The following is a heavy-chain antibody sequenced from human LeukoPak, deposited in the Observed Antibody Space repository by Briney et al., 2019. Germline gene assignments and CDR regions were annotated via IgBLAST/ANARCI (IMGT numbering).Heavy chain of an antibody. J-gene: IGHJ6*04. Sequence: PGGSLRLSCAASGFTFGSYSMNWVRQAPGKGLEWVSSISSSSSYIYYADSVKGRFTISRDNAKNSLYLQMNSLRAEDTAVYYCARDKRGRGAITGLMDVWGKGTTVTVSS. D-gene: IGHD1-20*01. CDR3: ARDKRGRGAITGLMDV. CDR1: GFTFGSYS. CDR2: ISSSSSYI. V-gene: IGHV3-21*01.